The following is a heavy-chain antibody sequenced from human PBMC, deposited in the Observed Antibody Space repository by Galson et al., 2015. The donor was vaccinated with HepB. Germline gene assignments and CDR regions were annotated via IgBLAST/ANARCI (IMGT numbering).Heavy chain of an antibody. V-gene: IGHV1-69-2*01. CDR1: GYTFIDYY. CDR2: VDPEDDER. D-gene: IGHD4-11*01. CDR3: ATEGTLTAGITVY. Sequence: VKVSCKASGYTFIDYYIHWVQQAPGKGPEWMGRVDPEDDERIYAEKFQGRLTLTADTSTDTAYMELSSLTSEDTAFYYCATEGTLTAGITVYWGHGTLVTVSS. J-gene: IGHJ4*03.